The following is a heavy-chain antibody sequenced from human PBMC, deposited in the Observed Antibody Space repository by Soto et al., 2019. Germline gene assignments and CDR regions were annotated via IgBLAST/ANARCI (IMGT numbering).Heavy chain of an antibody. Sequence: EVQLLESGGGLVQPGASLRLSCAASGFTFTTFAMSWARQAPGKGLEWVSVVRGRDGSTSYADSLKGRFTISKDSSKNTLYLQMNSLRAEDTALYYCAKGAWLDYWGQGALVTVSS. V-gene: IGHV3-23*01. J-gene: IGHJ4*02. CDR1: GFTFTTFA. CDR2: VRGRDGST. D-gene: IGHD5-12*01. CDR3: AKGAWLDY.